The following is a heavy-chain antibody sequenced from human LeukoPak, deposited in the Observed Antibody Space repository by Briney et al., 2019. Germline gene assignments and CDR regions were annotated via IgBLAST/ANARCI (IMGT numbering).Heavy chain of an antibody. J-gene: IGHJ4*02. CDR3: ARVQAVVTGDFFDY. V-gene: IGHV3-11*04. D-gene: IGHD5-18*01. CDR1: GFTFSDYY. CDR2: IDMSGTTI. Sequence: PGGSLRLSCAASGFTFSDYYMGWVRQAPGKGLEWVSYIDMSGTTIYYADSVKGRFTISRDNAKNSLFLQMNSLRAEDTAVYYCARVQAVVTGDFFDYWGQGTLVTVSS.